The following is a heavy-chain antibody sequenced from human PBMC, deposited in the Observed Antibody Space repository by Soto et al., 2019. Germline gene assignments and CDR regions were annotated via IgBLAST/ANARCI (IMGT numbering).Heavy chain of an antibody. J-gene: IGHJ6*02. CDR1: GFTFSDYY. V-gene: IGHV3-11*06. Sequence: PGGSLRLSCAASGFTFSDYYMSWIRQAPGKGLEWVSYISSSSSYTNYADSVKGRFTISRDNAKNSLYLQMNSLRAEGTAVYYCARDRVVRGVIYYYYGMDVWGQGTTVTVSS. CDR3: ARDRVVRGVIYYYYGMDV. CDR2: ISSSSSYT. D-gene: IGHD3-10*01.